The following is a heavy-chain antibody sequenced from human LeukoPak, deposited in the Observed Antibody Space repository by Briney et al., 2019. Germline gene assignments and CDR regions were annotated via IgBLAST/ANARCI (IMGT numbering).Heavy chain of an antibody. V-gene: IGHV3-30*02. CDR3: ARDGKLRFLEWSPYYFDY. CDR2: IRYDGSNK. CDR1: GFTFSSYG. J-gene: IGHJ4*02. D-gene: IGHD3-3*01. Sequence: GGSLRLSCAASGFTFSSYGMHWVRQAPGKGLEWVAFIRYDGSNKYYADSVKGRFTISRDNSKNTLYLQMNSLRAEDTAVYYCARDGKLRFLEWSPYYFDYWGQGTLVTVSS.